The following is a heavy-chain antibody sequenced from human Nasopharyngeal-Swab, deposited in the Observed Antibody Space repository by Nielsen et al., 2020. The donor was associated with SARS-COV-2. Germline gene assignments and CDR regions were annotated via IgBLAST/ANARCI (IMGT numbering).Heavy chain of an antibody. V-gene: IGHV3-53*01. J-gene: IGHJ4*02. D-gene: IGHD2-2*01. CDR1: GFSVSSNY. CDR2: IYRGGST. Sequence: GESLKISCAASGFSVSSNYMSWVRQAPGKGLEWVSVIYRGGSTYYADSVKGRFTISRDNSKNTLYFQMNSLRAGDTAVYYCARRVATSWALDYWGQGTLVTVSS. CDR3: ARRVATSWALDY.